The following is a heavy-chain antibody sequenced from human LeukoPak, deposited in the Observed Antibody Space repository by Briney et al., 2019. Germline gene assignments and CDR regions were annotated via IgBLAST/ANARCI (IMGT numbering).Heavy chain of an antibody. CDR2: IYWDDDK. Sequence: SGPTLVNPTQTLTLTCTFSGVSLSSTGMGVGWIRQPSGKALEWLALIYWDDDKRYSPSLKSRLTITNDTSKNQVVLTMTNMDPVDTATYYCAHVNYGGYGLGYWGQGTMVTVSS. CDR1: GVSLSSTGMG. V-gene: IGHV2-5*02. CDR3: AHVNYGGYGLGY. J-gene: IGHJ4*02. D-gene: IGHD5-12*01.